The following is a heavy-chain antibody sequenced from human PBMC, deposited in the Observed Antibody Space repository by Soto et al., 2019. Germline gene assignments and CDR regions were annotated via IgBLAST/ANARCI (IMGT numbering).Heavy chain of an antibody. CDR1: GYTFTSHY. D-gene: IGHD5-12*01. J-gene: IGHJ6*02. V-gene: IGHV1-46*01. CDR3: ARGDIVAIFGMDV. Sequence: QVQLVQSGAEVKKPGASVKVSCKAPGYTFTSHYMHWVRQPPAQGLEWMGIINPSGGSTTYAQKFQGRVSMSRDTSASTVYRELSSLRSEDTAVYYCARGDIVAIFGMDVWGQGTTVTVSS. CDR2: INPSGGST.